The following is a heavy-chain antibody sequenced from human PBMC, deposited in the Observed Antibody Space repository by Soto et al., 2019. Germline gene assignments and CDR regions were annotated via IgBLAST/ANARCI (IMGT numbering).Heavy chain of an antibody. CDR1: GFTFTSSA. D-gene: IGHD1-26*01. V-gene: IGHV1-58*01. Sequence: SVKVSCKASGFTFTSSAVQWVRQARGQRLEWIGWIVVGSGNTNYAQKFQERVTITRDMSTSTAYMELSSLRSEDTAVYYCVRLVGASRSWFGPWGQGTLVTVSS. CDR3: VRLVGASRSWFGP. J-gene: IGHJ5*02. CDR2: IVVGSGNT.